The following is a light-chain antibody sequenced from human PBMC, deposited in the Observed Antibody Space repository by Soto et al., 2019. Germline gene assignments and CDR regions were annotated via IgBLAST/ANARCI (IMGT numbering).Light chain of an antibody. CDR1: QDIRSY. Sequence: DIQMTQSPSSLSASVGDRVTITCRASQDIRSYLAWYQQKPGKVPKLLIYAASTLQSGVPSRFSGSGSGTDFTLTISSLQPEDVATYYCQKYNSAPRTFGQGTKVEIK. CDR3: QKYNSAPRT. V-gene: IGKV1-27*01. J-gene: IGKJ1*01. CDR2: AAS.